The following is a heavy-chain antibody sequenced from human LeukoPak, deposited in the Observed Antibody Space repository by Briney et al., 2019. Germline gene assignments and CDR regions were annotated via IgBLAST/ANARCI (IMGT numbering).Heavy chain of an antibody. D-gene: IGHD3-22*01. CDR2: IWDDGNNK. J-gene: IGHJ4*02. V-gene: IGHV3-33*08. CDR3: ARDESRDTMRGVLPAGY. Sequence: GGSLRLSCAASGFTFSIYGMHGVREAPGKGRGGGAVIWDDGNNKYYADSVKRRFTISRDNSKNPLYLQMHSLRAEDTAVYYGARDESRDTMRGVLPAGYRGQGTLVTVSS. CDR1: GFTFSIYG.